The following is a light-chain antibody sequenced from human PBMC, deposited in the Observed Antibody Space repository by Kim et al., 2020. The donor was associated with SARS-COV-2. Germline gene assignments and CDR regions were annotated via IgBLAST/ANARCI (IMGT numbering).Light chain of an antibody. CDR2: DVN. V-gene: IGLV2-14*01. CDR3: TSYTFSRTVL. CDR1: SSDVGGHNY. Sequence: QSALTQPASVSGSPGQSITISCTGTSSDVGGHNYVSWYQQHPGKAPKLMIYDVNKRPSGVSNRFSGSKSANTASLTISGLQAEDEADYFCTSYTFSRTVLFGGGTQLTVL. J-gene: IGLJ2*01.